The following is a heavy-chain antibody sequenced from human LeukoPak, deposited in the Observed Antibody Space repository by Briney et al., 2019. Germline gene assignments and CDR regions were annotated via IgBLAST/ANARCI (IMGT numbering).Heavy chain of an antibody. Sequence: ASVKVSCKASGYTFTGYYMHWVRQAPGQGLEWMGWINPHTGGTNYAQKFQGRVTITRNTSISTAYMELSSLRSEDTAVYYCARAWKAGGNDAFDIWGQGTMVTVSS. J-gene: IGHJ3*02. CDR1: GYTFTGYY. CDR3: ARAWKAGGNDAFDI. D-gene: IGHD1-1*01. V-gene: IGHV1-2*02. CDR2: INPHTGGT.